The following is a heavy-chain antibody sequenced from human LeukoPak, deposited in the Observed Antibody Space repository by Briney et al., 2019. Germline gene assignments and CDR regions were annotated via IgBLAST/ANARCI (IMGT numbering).Heavy chain of an antibody. CDR1: GFSFSSYG. V-gene: IGHV3-30*03. CDR2: ISHEGSYQ. Sequence: GRSQRLSCAASGFSFSSYGIHWVRQAPGKGLEWVAVISHEGSYQNYADSVKGRFTISRDNSKNMVFLQMNSLNAEDTAVYYCARDKGPINLYYYYYYMDVWGKGTTVPVSS. CDR3: ARDKGPINLYYYYYYMDV. J-gene: IGHJ6*03.